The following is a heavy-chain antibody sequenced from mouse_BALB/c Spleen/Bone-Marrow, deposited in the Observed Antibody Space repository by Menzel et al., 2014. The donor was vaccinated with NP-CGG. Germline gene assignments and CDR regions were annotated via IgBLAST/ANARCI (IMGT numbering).Heavy chain of an antibody. D-gene: IGHD2-4*01. Sequence: VQLKESGAELVRSGASVKLSCTASGFNIKDFYMHWLRQRPEQGLEWIGCVDPENGDTECAPKFQGKATMTADTSSNTAYLQLSSLTSEDTAVYYCNTFDYSFDYWGQGTTHTVSS. CDR3: NTFDYSFDY. CDR2: VDPENGDT. V-gene: IGHV14-4*02. J-gene: IGHJ2*01. CDR1: GFNIKDFY.